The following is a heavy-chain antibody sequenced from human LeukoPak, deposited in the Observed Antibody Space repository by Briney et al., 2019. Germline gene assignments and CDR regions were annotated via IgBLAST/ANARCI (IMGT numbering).Heavy chain of an antibody. CDR1: GFTFSSYA. CDR3: ARDRVYSGSYSPWYAFDY. CDR2: ISYDGSNK. V-gene: IGHV3-30-3*01. D-gene: IGHD1-26*01. Sequence: GGSLRLSCAASGFTFSSYAMHWVRQAPGKGLEWVAVISYDGSNKYYADSVKGRLTISRDNSKNTLYLQMNSLRAEDTAVYYCARDRVYSGSYSPWYAFDYRGQGTLVTVSS. J-gene: IGHJ4*02.